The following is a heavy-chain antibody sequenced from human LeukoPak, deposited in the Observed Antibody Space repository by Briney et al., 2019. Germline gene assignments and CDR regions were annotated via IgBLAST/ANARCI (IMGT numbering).Heavy chain of an antibody. CDR1: GFTFSSYA. CDR2: ISGSGGST. J-gene: IGHJ4*02. CDR3: ATFTIFGVVTSY. D-gene: IGHD3-3*01. V-gene: IGHV3-23*01. Sequence: GGSLRLSCAASGFTFSSYAMSWVRQAPGKGLEWVSAISGSGGSTYYADSVKGRFTISRDNSKNTLYLQMNSLRAEDTAVYYCATFTIFGVVTSYWGQGTLVTVSS.